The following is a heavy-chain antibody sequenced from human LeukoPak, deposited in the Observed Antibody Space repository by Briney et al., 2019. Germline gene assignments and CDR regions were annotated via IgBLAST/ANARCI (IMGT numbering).Heavy chain of an antibody. CDR3: ARGTTDGYSYGRFDY. Sequence: PSQTLPLTCTVSGGSISSGGFYWSWIRQHPGKGLEWLGYIYYSGTTYYNPSLKSRVTFSVDTSKNQFSLQLNPVTAADTALYYCARGTTDGYSYGRFDYWGQGTLVTVSS. V-gene: IGHV4-31*03. CDR2: IYYSGTT. CDR1: GGSISSGGFY. D-gene: IGHD5-18*01. J-gene: IGHJ4*02.